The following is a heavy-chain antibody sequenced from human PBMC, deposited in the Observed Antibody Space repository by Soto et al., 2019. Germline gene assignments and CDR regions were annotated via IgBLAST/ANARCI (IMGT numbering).Heavy chain of an antibody. CDR3: ARLGAAAGTGYGMDV. J-gene: IGHJ6*02. CDR1: GYSFTSYW. V-gene: IGHV5-51*01. D-gene: IGHD6-13*01. CDR2: IYPGDSDT. Sequence: AGESLKISCKGSGYSFTSYWIGWVRQMPGKGLEWMGIIYPGDSDTRYSPSFQGQVTISADKSISTAYLQWSSLKASDTAMYYCARLGAAAGTGYGMDVWGQGTTVTVSS.